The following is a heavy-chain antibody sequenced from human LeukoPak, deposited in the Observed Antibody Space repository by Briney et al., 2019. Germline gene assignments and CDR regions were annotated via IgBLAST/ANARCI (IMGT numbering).Heavy chain of an antibody. J-gene: IGHJ4*02. CDR3: ARGPYYFDY. V-gene: IGHV4-59*01. Sequence: MPSETVSLTCTVSGGSISSYYWSWIRQPPGKGLEWIGYIYYSGSTNYNPSLKSRVTISVDTSKNQFSLKLSSVTAADTAVYYCARGPYYFDYWGQGTLVTVSS. CDR2: IYYSGST. CDR1: GGSISSYY.